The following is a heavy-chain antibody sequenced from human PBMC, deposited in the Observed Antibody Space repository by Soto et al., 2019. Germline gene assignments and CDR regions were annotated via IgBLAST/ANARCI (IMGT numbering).Heavy chain of an antibody. CDR2: INPIFGTA. D-gene: IGHD4-17*01. J-gene: IGHJ6*02. Sequence: QVQLVQSGAEVKKPGASVKVSCKASGYTFTGYYMHWVRQAPGQGLEWMGWINPIFGTANYAQKFQGRVTITADESTSTAYMELSSLRSEDTAVYYCARAAKGDYGDYDRNNYYYYGMDVWGQGTTVTVSS. CDR1: GYTFTGYY. V-gene: IGHV1-69*01. CDR3: ARAAKGDYGDYDRNNYYYYGMDV.